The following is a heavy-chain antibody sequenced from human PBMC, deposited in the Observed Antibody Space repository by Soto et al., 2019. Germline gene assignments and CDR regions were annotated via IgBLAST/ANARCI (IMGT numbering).Heavy chain of an antibody. CDR2: IWYDGSNK. CDR3: AREAIPYYYYGMDV. V-gene: IGHV3-33*01. D-gene: IGHD2-21*01. J-gene: IGHJ6*02. Sequence: GGSLRLSCAASGFTFSSYGMHWVRQAPGKGLEWVAVIWYDGSNKYYADSVKGRFTISRDNSKNTLYLQMNSLRAEDTAVYYCAREAIPYYYYGMDVWGQGTTVTVSS. CDR1: GFTFSSYG.